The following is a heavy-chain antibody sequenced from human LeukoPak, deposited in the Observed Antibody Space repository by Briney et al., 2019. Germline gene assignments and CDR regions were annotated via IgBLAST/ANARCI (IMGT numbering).Heavy chain of an antibody. CDR1: GFTFSSYA. CDR3: AKNYPTGTTGSPDY. Sequence: GGSLRLSCAASGFTFSSYAMSWVRQAPGKALEWVSAITGSGDSTYYADSVKGRFTISRDNSKNTLYLQMNSLRAEDTAVYYCAKNYPTGTTGSPDYWGQGTLVTVSS. D-gene: IGHD1-1*01. V-gene: IGHV3-23*01. CDR2: ITGSGDST. J-gene: IGHJ4*02.